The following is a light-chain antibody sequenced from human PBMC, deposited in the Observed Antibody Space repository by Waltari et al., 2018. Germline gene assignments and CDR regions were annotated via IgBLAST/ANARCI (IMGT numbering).Light chain of an antibody. J-gene: IGKJ4*01. CDR1: QTIRTTY. Sequence: EIVLTQSPGPRSLTPGVGATLSCRTSQTIRTTYLAWYQQKPAQAPTLLIYDAFTRATGIPDRFTGSGSGTDFSLTISSLEPEDFATYYCQQYDVSPLTFGGGTKVEIK. V-gene: IGKV3-20*01. CDR2: DAF. CDR3: QQYDVSPLT.